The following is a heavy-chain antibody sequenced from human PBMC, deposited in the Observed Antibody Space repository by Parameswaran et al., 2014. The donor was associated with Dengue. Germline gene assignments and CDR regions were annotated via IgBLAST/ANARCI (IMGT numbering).Heavy chain of an antibody. Sequence: VRQAPGKGLEWVSVINASGGTAYYADSVRGRFTISRDNSKNTLYLEMNSLRSEDTAVYYCAKEGGSGTLYYSDYWGQGTLVTVSS. D-gene: IGHD3-10*01. CDR3: AKEGGSGTLYYSDY. J-gene: IGHJ4*02. CDR2: INASGGTA. V-gene: IGHV3-23*01.